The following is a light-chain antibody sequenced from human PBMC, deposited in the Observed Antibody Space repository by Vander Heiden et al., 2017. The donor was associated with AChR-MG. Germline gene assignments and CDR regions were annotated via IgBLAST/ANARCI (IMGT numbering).Light chain of an antibody. Sequence: SVLTQSPGTLSLSPGERATLSCRANESITYNFLAWYQQKPGQPPRLLVYAASTRAPGIPDRFWGSGSGTDFTLTISRLEPEDFAVYYCQQYANSRTFGQGTKVEI. CDR2: AAS. CDR3: QQYANSRT. V-gene: IGKV3-20*01. CDR1: ESITYNF. J-gene: IGKJ1*01.